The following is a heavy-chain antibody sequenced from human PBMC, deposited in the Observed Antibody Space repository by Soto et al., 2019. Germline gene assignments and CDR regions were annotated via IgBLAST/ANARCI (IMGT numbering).Heavy chain of an antibody. CDR3: ARSVNRGYSYGYGH. V-gene: IGHV4-59*01. Sequence: QVQLQESGPGLVRPSETLSLTCSVSGGAITNYYWNWIRQTPGKGLEWIGYIYHTGSTSKNPSLKSRVTLSLDTSKNQLTLNLTSVTAADTAIYCCARSVNRGYSYGYGHWGQGTLVTVST. D-gene: IGHD5-18*01. J-gene: IGHJ4*02. CDR2: IYHTGST. CDR1: GGAITNYY.